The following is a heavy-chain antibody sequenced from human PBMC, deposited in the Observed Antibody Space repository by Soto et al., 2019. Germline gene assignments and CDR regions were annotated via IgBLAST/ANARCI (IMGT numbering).Heavy chain of an antibody. CDR3: TTDQRIYFQFGVVYFDY. J-gene: IGHJ4*02. CDR2: IKSKTEDGTT. Sequence: GGSLRLSCAASGFTFSNAWMSWVRQAPGKGLEWVGRIKSKTEDGTTDYAAPVKDRFTISRDDSKNTLYLQMNSLKTEDSAVYYCTTDQRIYFQFGVVYFDYWGQGTLVTVSS. CDR1: GFTFSNAW. V-gene: IGHV3-15*07. D-gene: IGHD3-3*01.